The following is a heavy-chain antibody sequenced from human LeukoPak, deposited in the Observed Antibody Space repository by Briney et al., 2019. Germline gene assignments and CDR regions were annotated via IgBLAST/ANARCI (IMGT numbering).Heavy chain of an antibody. V-gene: IGHV4-31*03. Sequence: SETLSLTCTVSGGSISSGGYYWNWIRQRPGKGLEWIGYIHYSGSAYYNPSLKSRVTISVDTSKNQFSLKLSSVAATDTAVYYCARGGGIVVVVAAYRFDYWGQGTLVTVSS. J-gene: IGHJ4*02. CDR3: ARGGGIVVVVAAYRFDY. CDR1: GGSISSGGYY. CDR2: IHYSGSA. D-gene: IGHD2-15*01.